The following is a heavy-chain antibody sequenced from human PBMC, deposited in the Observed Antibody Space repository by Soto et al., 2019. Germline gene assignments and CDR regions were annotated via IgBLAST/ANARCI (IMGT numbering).Heavy chain of an antibody. CDR1: GFTFSRNT. CDR2: ITSSGSYV. V-gene: IGHV3-21*01. J-gene: IGHJ6*02. Sequence: NPGGSLRLSCVTSGFTFSRNTMNWVRQAPGKGLEWVASITSSGSYVYYADSVKGRFSASRGNAKNSLSLQMDSLRPDDTAIYFCVKDEGIEAMDVWGQGTTVTVSS. D-gene: IGHD3-3*02. CDR3: VKDEGIEAMDV.